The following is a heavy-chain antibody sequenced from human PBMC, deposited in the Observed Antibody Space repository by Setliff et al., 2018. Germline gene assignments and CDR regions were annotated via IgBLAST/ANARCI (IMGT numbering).Heavy chain of an antibody. CDR3: ATPALYSTGWFGYHGMDV. J-gene: IGHJ6*02. V-gene: IGHV3-15*01. Sequence: GGSLRLSCVASGFSINNAWLSWVRQAPGKGLEWVGRIKSKTDGGTPDYATPVKGRFTISRDDSKNTLYLQMNSLKTEDTAVYYCATPALYSTGWFGYHGMDVWGQGTTVTV. D-gene: IGHD6-19*01. CDR2: IKSKTDGGTP. CDR1: GFSINNAW.